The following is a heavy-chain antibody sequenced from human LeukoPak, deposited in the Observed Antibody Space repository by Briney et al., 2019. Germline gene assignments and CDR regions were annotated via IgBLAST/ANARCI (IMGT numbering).Heavy chain of an antibody. D-gene: IGHD3-10*01. CDR3: AKCMVRGVMGVTDY. CDR1: GFTFSSYS. CDR2: ISYDGSNK. V-gene: IGHV3-30*18. J-gene: IGHJ4*02. Sequence: GGTLRLSCGASGFTFSSYSMHWVRQAPGKGLEWVAVISYDGSNKYYADSVKGRFTISRDNSKNTLYLQMNSLRAEDTAVYYCAKCMVRGVMGVTDYWGQGTLVTVSS.